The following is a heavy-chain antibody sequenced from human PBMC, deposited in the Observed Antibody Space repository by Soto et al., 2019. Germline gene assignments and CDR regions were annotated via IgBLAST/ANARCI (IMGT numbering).Heavy chain of an antibody. CDR3: ARGSGTGWFFFAS. D-gene: IGHD6-19*01. J-gene: IGHJ4*02. V-gene: IGHV1-69*12. CDR1: GGTFSTSA. Sequence: QVQLVQSGAEVKKPGSSVKVSCKASGGTFSTSAISWVRQAPGQGLEWMGAIIPVFGTAYYPQNFQGRVTITAADSTTSAYMELSSLRSDDTAIYYCARGSGTGWFFFASWGQGTPVTVSS. CDR2: IIPVFGTA.